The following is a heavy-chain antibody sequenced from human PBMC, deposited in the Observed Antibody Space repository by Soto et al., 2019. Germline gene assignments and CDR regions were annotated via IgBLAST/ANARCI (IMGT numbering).Heavy chain of an antibody. CDR1: GFTFSDYY. CDR2: ITSSSSYT. J-gene: IGHJ4*02. CDR3: AKDGPHSYDFGYYFAH. D-gene: IGHD3-3*01. V-gene: IGHV3-11*06. Sequence: PGGSLRLSCAASGFTFSDYYMSWIRQAPGKGLEWVSYITSSSSYTNYADSVRGRFTISRDNSKDTLYLQMNSLRADDTAVYYCAKDGPHSYDFGYYFAHWGQGTPVTVSS.